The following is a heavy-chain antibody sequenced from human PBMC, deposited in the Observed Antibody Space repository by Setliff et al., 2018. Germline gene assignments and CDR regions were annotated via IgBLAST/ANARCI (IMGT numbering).Heavy chain of an antibody. Sequence: ETLSLTCTVSGGSISSSSYYWGWIRQPPGKGLVWVSRIDNDGTITDYADSVRGRFSISRDNIKNSLYLQMNSLRSEDTAVYYCARALGGNYFDYWGPGILVTVSS. CDR3: ARALGGNYFDY. CDR1: GGSISSSSYY. V-gene: IGHV3-74*01. D-gene: IGHD2-15*01. J-gene: IGHJ4*02. CDR2: IDNDGTIT.